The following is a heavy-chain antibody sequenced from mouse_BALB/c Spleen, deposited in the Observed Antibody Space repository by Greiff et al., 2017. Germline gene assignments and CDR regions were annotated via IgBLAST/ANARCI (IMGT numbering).Heavy chain of an antibody. CDR1: GYTFTSYY. Sequence: QVQLQQSGPELVKPGASVRISCKASGYTFTSYYIHWVKQRPGQGLEWIGWIYPGNVNTKYNEKFKGKATLTADKSSSTAYMQLSSLTSEDSAVYFCARWGTTVVALYAMGYWGQEDSDTVSS. J-gene: IGHJ4*01. CDR3: ARWGTTVVALYAMGY. V-gene: IGHV1S56*01. CDR2: IYPGNVNT. D-gene: IGHD1-1*01.